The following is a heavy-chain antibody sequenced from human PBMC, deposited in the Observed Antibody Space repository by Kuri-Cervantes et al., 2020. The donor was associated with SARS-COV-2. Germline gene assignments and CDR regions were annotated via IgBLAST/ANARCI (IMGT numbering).Heavy chain of an antibody. CDR2: IRPSNGNT. J-gene: IGHJ6*02. CDR1: GYTYISYT. CDR3: ASRAELGPYYGMDV. D-gene: IGHD1-14*01. V-gene: IGHV1-18*01. Sequence: ASVKVSCKTSGYTYISYTLSWVRQAPGQGPEWMGWIRPSNGNTKCAQNFQGRVTITADESTSTAYMELSSLRSEDTAVYYCASRAELGPYYGMDVWGQGTTVTVSS.